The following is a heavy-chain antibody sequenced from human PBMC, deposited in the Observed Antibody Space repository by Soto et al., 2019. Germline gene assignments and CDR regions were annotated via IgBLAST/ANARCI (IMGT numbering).Heavy chain of an antibody. CDR2: ISYDGSNK. J-gene: IGHJ3*02. CDR3: AKAVAFDYDFWSSDKRLTDAFDI. D-gene: IGHD3-3*01. CDR1: GFTFSSYG. V-gene: IGHV3-30*18. Sequence: GGSLRLSCAASGFTFSSYGMHWVRQAPGKGLEWVAVISYDGSNKYYADSVKGRFTISRDNSKNTLYLQMNSLRAEDTAVYYCAKAVAFDYDFWSSDKRLTDAFDIWGQGTMVTVSS.